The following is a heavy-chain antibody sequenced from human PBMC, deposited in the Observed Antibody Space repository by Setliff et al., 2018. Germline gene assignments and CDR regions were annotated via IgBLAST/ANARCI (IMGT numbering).Heavy chain of an antibody. J-gene: IGHJ4*02. CDR2: INHSGGT. V-gene: IGHV4-34*01. D-gene: IGHD3-3*01. CDR3: ARRYNFWSGYLDY. CDR1: GGSFSGYY. Sequence: SETLSLTCAVYGGSFSGYYWSWIRQPPGKGLEWIGEINHSGGTNYNPSLKSRVIISVDTSKNQFSLKLSSVTAADTAVYYRARRYNFWSGYLDYWGQGTLVTVSS.